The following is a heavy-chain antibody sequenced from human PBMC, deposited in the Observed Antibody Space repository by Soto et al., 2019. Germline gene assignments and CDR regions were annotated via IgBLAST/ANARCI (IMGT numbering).Heavy chain of an antibody. V-gene: IGHV1-69*06. Sequence: QVQLMQSGAAVRKPGSSVTVSCKASGGTFSSNPISWVRQAPGQGLEWMGGIIPIFATPHYARRFLDRVTLTADRSTNTAYMELTGLTSEDTAIYYCARDLSAVKRFESFKYYRMDVWGQGTTVTVS. CDR2: IIPIFATP. CDR1: GGTFSSNP. D-gene: IGHD3-3*01. J-gene: IGHJ6*02. CDR3: ARDLSAVKRFESFKYYRMDV.